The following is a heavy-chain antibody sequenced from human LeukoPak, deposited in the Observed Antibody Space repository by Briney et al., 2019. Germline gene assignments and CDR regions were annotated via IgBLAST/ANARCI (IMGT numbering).Heavy chain of an antibody. V-gene: IGHV5-51*01. J-gene: IGHJ4*02. CDR3: AGSVGYCSGGSCSLRY. CDR1: GYNFISYW. Sequence: GESLKISCKASGYNFISYWIGWVRQMPGKGLEWMGIIYPGDSDTRYSPSFQGQVTISADKSISTAYLQWSSLKASDTAMYYCAGSVGYCSGGSCSLRYWGQGTLVTVSS. CDR2: IYPGDSDT. D-gene: IGHD2-15*01.